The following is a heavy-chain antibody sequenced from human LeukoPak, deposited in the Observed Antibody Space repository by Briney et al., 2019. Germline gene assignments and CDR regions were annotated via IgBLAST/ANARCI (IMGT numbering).Heavy chain of an antibody. V-gene: IGHV4-31*03. J-gene: IGHJ4*02. Sequence: PSETLSLTCTVSGDSVTSGGYYWNWIRQHPVKGPEWIGYIYYTGSTNYNPSLKSRINISADTSKNQFSLKLKSVTAADTAIYYCARSGLYYPGSGSFDYWGQGALVTVSS. D-gene: IGHD3-10*01. CDR2: IYYTGST. CDR3: ARSGLYYPGSGSFDY. CDR1: GDSVTSGGYY.